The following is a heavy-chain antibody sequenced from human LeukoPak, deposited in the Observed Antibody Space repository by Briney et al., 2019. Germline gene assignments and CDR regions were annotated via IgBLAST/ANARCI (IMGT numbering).Heavy chain of an antibody. V-gene: IGHV1-69*05. J-gene: IGHJ5*02. CDR3: ARARIAAAGTTGRWFDP. D-gene: IGHD6-13*01. CDR1: GGTFSSHA. CDR2: IIPIFGTA. Sequence: VASVKVSCKASGGTFSSHAISWVRQAPGQGLEWMGRIIPIFGTANYAQKFQGRVTITTDESTSTAYMELNSLRSEDTAVYYCARARIAAAGTTGRWFDPWGQGTLVTVSS.